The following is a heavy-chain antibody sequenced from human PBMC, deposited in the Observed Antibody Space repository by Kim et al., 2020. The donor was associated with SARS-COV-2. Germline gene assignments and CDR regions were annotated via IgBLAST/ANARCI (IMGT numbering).Heavy chain of an antibody. Sequence: SYTNYSPSFQGHVTISADKSISTAYLQWSSLKASDTAMYYCARQAVTSDYWGQGTLVTVSS. CDR3: ARQAVTSDY. D-gene: IGHD4-17*01. V-gene: IGHV5-10-1*01. J-gene: IGHJ4*02. CDR2: SYT.